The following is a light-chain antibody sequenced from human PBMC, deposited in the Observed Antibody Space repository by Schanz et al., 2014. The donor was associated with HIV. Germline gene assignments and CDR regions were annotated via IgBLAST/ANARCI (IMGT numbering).Light chain of an antibody. CDR3: QYFGNSGGT. J-gene: IGKJ4*01. V-gene: IGKV3-20*01. Sequence: EIVLTQSPGSLSLSPGERATLSCGASPRLSSSYLAWYQQKRDQPPRLVIYATSTRAAGIPDRFSGTGSGXXFTLTISSLEPEDFAVYYCQYFGNSGGTFGGGTKVEIK. CDR2: ATS. CDR1: PRLSSSY.